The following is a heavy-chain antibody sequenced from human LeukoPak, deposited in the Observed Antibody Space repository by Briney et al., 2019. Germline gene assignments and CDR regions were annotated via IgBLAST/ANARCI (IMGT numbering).Heavy chain of an antibody. CDR2: ISGSGGST. J-gene: IGHJ4*02. V-gene: IGHV3-23*01. D-gene: IGHD3-16*02. Sequence: GGSLRLSCAASGFTFNSFAMRWVRQAPGKGLEWVSAISGSGGSTYYADSVKGRFTISRDNSKNTLYLQMNSLRAEDTAVYYCAKSSYPQGLWGSYRYTPRDYWGQGTLVTVSS. CDR1: GFTFNSFA. CDR3: AKSSYPQGLWGSYRYTPRDY.